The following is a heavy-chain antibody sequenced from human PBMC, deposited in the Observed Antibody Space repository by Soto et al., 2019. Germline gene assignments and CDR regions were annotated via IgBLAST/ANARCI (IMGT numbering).Heavy chain of an antibody. J-gene: IGHJ2*01. V-gene: IGHV4-30-4*01. CDR1: GAPISGGDYH. Sequence: QVQLQESGPGLVKPSQTLSLMCTVSGAPISGGDYHWSWIRQPPGKGLEWIGYIFPSGATHYNSSLGCRITMSGETSKSHFSLKPTSVTAADTAVYFCARGSAAKRYFDLWGRGTLVTVSS. D-gene: IGHD5-18*01. CDR3: ARGSAAKRYFDL. CDR2: IFPSGAT.